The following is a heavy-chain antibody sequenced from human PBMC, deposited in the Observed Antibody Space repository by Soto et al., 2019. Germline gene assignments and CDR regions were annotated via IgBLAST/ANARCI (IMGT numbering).Heavy chain of an antibody. CDR1: GGSISSSSYY. CDR2: IYYSGST. J-gene: IGHJ4*02. CDR3: ARHPHTYCSGGSCYYFDY. V-gene: IGHV4-39*01. D-gene: IGHD2-15*01. Sequence: SETLSLTCTVSGGSISSSSYYWGWIRQPPGKGLEWIGSIYYSGSTYYNPSLKSRVTISVDTSKNQFSLKLSSVTAADTAVYYCARHPHTYCSGGSCYYFDYWGQGTLVTVSS.